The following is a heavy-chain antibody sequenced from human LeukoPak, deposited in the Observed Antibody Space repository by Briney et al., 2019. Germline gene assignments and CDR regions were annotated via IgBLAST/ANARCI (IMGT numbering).Heavy chain of an antibody. J-gene: IGHJ5*02. CDR2: IYYSGST. V-gene: IGHV4-59*01. Sequence: KPSETLSLTCTVSGGSISSYYWSWIRQPPGKGLEWIGYIYYSGSTNYNPSLKSRITISLDRSKNQFSLKLSSVTAADTAVYYCARDRSYGYYWFDPWGQGTLVTVSS. CDR3: ARDRSYGYYWFDP. CDR1: GGSISSYY. D-gene: IGHD5-18*01.